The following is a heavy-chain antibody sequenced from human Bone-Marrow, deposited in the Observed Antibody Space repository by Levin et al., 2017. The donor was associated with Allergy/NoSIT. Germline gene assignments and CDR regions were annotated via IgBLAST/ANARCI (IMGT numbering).Heavy chain of an antibody. V-gene: IGHV4-4*02. Sequence: SETLSLTCAVSGGSISSSNWWSWVRQPPGKGLEWIGEIYHSGSTNYNPSLKSRVTISVDKSKNQFSLKLSSVTAADTAVYYCARDRYYYGSGSYSNYYYMDVWGKGTTVTVSS. J-gene: IGHJ6*03. CDR2: IYHSGST. CDR3: ARDRYYYGSGSYSNYYYMDV. D-gene: IGHD3-10*01. CDR1: GGSISSSNW.